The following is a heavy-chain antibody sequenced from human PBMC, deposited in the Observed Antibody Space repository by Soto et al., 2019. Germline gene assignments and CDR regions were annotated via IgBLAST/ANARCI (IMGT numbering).Heavy chain of an antibody. D-gene: IGHD3-10*01. CDR3: AREGIRGTITMVRDVYYFDY. V-gene: IGHV4-34*01. J-gene: IGHJ4*02. CDR2: INHSGST. CDR1: GGSFSGYY. Sequence: SETLSLTCAVYGGSFSGYYWSWIRQPPGKGLEWIGEINHSGSTNYNPSLKSRVTISVDTSKNQFSLKLSSVTAADTAVYYCAREGIRGTITMVRDVYYFDYWGQGTLVTVSS.